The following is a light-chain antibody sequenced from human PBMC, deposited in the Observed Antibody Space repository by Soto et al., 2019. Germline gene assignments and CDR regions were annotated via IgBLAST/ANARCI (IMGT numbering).Light chain of an antibody. CDR1: SSDVGAYNF. Sequence: QSALTQPPSASGSPGQSVTISCTGTSSDVGAYNFVSWYQQHPGKAPKLIIYEVNTRPSGVPDRFSGSKSGSTASLTVSGLQAEDEADYYCSSYAGGNNLLFGGGTKLTVL. CDR3: SSYAGGNNLL. J-gene: IGLJ2*01. V-gene: IGLV2-8*01. CDR2: EVN.